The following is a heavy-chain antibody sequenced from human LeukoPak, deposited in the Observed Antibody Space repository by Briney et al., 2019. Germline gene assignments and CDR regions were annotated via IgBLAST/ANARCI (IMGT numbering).Heavy chain of an antibody. Sequence: ASVKVSCKASGYTFTGYYIHWVRQAPGQGLEWMGWINPNSGDTNYAQKFQGRGTMTRDTSNSTAYMILTSLTSDATAVFYCARGTGEGYSYGRYFFDYWGQGTLVTVSS. CDR2: INPNSGDT. D-gene: IGHD5-18*01. CDR3: ARGTGEGYSYGRYFFDY. V-gene: IGHV1-2*02. CDR1: GYTFTGYY. J-gene: IGHJ4*02.